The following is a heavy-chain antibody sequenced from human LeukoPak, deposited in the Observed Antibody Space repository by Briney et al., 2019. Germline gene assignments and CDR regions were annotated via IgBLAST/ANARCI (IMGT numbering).Heavy chain of an antibody. D-gene: IGHD2-2*02. V-gene: IGHV4-34*01. CDR1: GGSISSYY. Sequence: TSETLSLTCTVSGGSISSYYWSWIRQPPGKGLEWIGEINHSGSTNYNPSLKSRVTMSVDTSKNQFSLKLSSVTAADTAVYYCARGGLKPAAIRRWFDPWGQGTLVTVSS. J-gene: IGHJ5*02. CDR3: ARGGLKPAAIRRWFDP. CDR2: INHSGST.